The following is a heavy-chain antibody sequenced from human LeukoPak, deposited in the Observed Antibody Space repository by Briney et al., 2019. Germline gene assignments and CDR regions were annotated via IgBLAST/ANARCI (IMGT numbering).Heavy chain of an antibody. CDR2: MNPNSGNT. Sequence: ASVKVSCKASGYTFTSYDINWVRQATGQGLEWMGWMNPNSGNTGYAQKFQGRVTMTRNTSISTAYMELSSLRSEDTAVYYCARQGGFGELLFRPYYYYYMDVWGKGTTVTVSS. CDR3: ARQGGFGELLFRPYYYYYMDV. V-gene: IGHV1-8*01. CDR1: GYTFTSYD. J-gene: IGHJ6*03. D-gene: IGHD3-10*01.